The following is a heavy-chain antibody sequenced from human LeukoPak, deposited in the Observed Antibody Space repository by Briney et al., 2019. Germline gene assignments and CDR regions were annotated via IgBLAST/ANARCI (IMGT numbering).Heavy chain of an antibody. CDR2: ISSSGSTI. Sequence: PGGSLRLSCAASEFTFSDYYMSWIRQAPGKGLEWVSYISSSGSTIYYADSVKGRFTISRDNAKNSLYLQMNSLRAEDTAVYYCASGYYDFWSGYSPLDYWGQGTLVTVSS. V-gene: IGHV3-11*01. CDR3: ASGYYDFWSGYSPLDY. D-gene: IGHD3-3*01. J-gene: IGHJ4*02. CDR1: EFTFSDYY.